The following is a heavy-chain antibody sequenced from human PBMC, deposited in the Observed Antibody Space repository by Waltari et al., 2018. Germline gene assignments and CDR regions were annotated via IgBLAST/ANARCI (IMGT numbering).Heavy chain of an antibody. CDR3: AREGWVAFDI. D-gene: IGHD3-16*01. V-gene: IGHV3-33*01. J-gene: IGHJ3*02. CDR1: GFTFSSYG. Sequence: QVQLVESGGGVVQPGRSLRLSCAASGFTFSSYGMHWVRQAPGKGLEWVAVIWYDGSNKYYADSVKGRFTIYRDNSKNTLYLQMNSLRAEDTAVYYCAREGWVAFDIWGQGTMVTVSS. CDR2: IWYDGSNK.